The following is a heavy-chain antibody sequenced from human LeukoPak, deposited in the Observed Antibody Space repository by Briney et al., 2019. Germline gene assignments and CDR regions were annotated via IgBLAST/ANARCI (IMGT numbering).Heavy chain of an antibody. V-gene: IGHV3-7*01. CDR3: AKEGAYPIITYDS. Sequence: GGSLRLSCAASGFTFSSCWMNWVRQAPGKGLEWVANIKRDGNEKNYVDSVKGRFSISRDNAKNSLYLQMDSLRAEDTAVYYCAKEGAYPIITYDSWGQGALVTVSS. CDR1: GFTFSSCW. CDR2: IKRDGNEK. J-gene: IGHJ5*01. D-gene: IGHD3-10*01.